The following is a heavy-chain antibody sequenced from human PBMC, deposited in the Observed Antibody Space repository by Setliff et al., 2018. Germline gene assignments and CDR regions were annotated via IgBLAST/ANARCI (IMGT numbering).Heavy chain of an antibody. D-gene: IGHD3-3*01. V-gene: IGHV4-39*07. Sequence: SETLSLTCTVSGGSISSSSYYWGWIHQPPGKGLEWIGSIYYSGSTYYNPSLKSRVTISVDTSKNQFSLKLSSVTAADTAVYYCASRATYYNFWSGYYLYWGQGTLVTVSS. J-gene: IGHJ4*02. CDR2: IYYSGST. CDR1: GGSISSSSYY. CDR3: ASRATYYNFWSGYYLY.